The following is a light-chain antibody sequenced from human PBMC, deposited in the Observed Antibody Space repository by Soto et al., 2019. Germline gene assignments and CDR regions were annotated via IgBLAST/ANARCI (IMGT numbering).Light chain of an antibody. J-gene: IGLJ1*01. V-gene: IGLV2-23*01. CDR3: CSYAGSAPYV. CDR1: TTDVGSYNL. Sequence: QSVLTQPASVSGSPGQSLTISCTGTTTDVGSYNLVSWYQHHPGKAPKLIIYEGTKRPSGVSYRFSGSKSGTSASLTISGLQAEDEADYFCCSYAGSAPYVFGTGTKLTVL. CDR2: EGT.